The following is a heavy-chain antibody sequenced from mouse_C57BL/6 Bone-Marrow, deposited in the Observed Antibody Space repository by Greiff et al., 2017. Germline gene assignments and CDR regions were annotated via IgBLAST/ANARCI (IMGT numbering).Heavy chain of an antibody. CDR3: ARPYYYGSSDFAY. J-gene: IGHJ2*01. Sequence: QVQLKQPGAELVKPGASVKLSCKASGYTFTSYGMHWVKQRPGQGLEWIGVIHPNSGSTTYNEKFKSKAKLTVDKSSSTAYMQLSSLTTEHSAVYYWARPYYYGSSDFAYWGQGTTLTVSA. D-gene: IGHD1-1*01. CDR2: IHPNSGST. CDR1: GYTFTSYG. V-gene: IGHV1-64*01.